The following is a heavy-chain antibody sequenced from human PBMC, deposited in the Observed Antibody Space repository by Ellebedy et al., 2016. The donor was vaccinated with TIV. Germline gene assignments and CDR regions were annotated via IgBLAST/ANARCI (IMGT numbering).Heavy chain of an antibody. J-gene: IGHJ4*02. CDR2: ISASGGST. V-gene: IGHV3-23*01. CDR1: GFTFTSYA. Sequence: GESLKISCAASGFTFTSYAMTWVRQAPGKGLEWVSHISASGGSTYYAESLKGRFTISRDNSKKTLYLQMNSLSAEDTAVYYCAKGRGGGSDSSAPRYYFDYWGLGTLVTVSS. CDR3: AKGRGGGSDSSAPRYYFDY. D-gene: IGHD3-22*01.